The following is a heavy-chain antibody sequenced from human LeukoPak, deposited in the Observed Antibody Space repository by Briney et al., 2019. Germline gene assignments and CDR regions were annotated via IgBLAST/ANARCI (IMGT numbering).Heavy chain of an antibody. CDR2: ISGSGGST. D-gene: IGHD3-10*01. V-gene: IGHV3-23*01. CDR3: AKDQLYYYGSGSYYDY. Sequence: EGSLRLSCVASGFTFSTYDMSWVRQAPGKGLEWVSAISGSGGSTYYADSVKGRFTISRDNSKNTLYLQMNSLRAEDTAVYYCAKDQLYYYGSGSYYDYWGQGTLVTVSS. J-gene: IGHJ4*02. CDR1: GFTFSTYD.